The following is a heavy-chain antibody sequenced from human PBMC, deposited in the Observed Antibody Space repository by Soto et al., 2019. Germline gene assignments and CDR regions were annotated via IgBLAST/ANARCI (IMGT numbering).Heavy chain of an antibody. D-gene: IGHD4-17*01. V-gene: IGHV1-2*02. CDR3: AKDLRFGRLNADYPDP. CDR2: INPNSGVT. J-gene: IGHJ5*02. Sequence: GASVKVSCKASGYTLSAYYMHWVRQAPGQGLEWMGWINPNSGVTKYAQKFQGRVTMTSDLSISTAYMELNSLSAEDTATYYCAKDLRFGRLNADYPDPWGQGTLVTVS. CDR1: GYTLSAYY.